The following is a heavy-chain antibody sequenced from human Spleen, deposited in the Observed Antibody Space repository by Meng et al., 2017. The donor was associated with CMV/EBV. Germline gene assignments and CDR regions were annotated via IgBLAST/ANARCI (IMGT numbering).Heavy chain of an antibody. Sequence: GSLRLSCAVYGGSLRGYYWSWIRQPPGKGLEWIGEINHSGSTNYNPSLKSRVTISVDTSKNQFSLKLSSVTAADTAVYYCARDIPGIAVASGWGQGTLVTVSS. CDR3: ARDIPGIAVASG. J-gene: IGHJ4*02. CDR2: INHSGST. D-gene: IGHD6-19*01. V-gene: IGHV4-34*01. CDR1: GGSLRGYY.